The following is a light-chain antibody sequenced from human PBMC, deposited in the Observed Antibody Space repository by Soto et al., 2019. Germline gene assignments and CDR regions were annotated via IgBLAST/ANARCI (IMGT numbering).Light chain of an antibody. CDR2: GAY. Sequence: EIVMTQSPATLSVSPGERATVSCRASQSVSGSLAWYQRKPGQAPRLLIFGAYTRATGIPARFSGSGSGTEFTLTISSLQSEDFAVYYCQQYDNWPRTFGQGTKVEIK. CDR3: QQYDNWPRT. J-gene: IGKJ1*01. CDR1: QSVSGS. V-gene: IGKV3-15*01.